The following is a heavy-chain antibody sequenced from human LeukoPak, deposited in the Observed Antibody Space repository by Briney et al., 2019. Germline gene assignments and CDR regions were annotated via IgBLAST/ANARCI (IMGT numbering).Heavy chain of an antibody. CDR3: AKSRAGGYLRAFDF. D-gene: IGHD5-18*01. CDR1: EFTFRSYA. Sequence: QPGGSLRLSCVASEFTFRSYAVHWVRRAPGKGLEWMTLISYDGNNKYYADSVKGRFTISRDNSKNTLFLQMNSLTTDDTAVYYCAKSRAGGYLRAFDFWGQGTLVTVSS. J-gene: IGHJ4*02. CDR2: ISYDGNNK. V-gene: IGHV3-30-3*02.